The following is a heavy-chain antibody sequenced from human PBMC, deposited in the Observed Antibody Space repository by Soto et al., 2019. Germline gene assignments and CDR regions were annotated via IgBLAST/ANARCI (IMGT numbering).Heavy chain of an antibody. Sequence: LSLTCTVSGGSISSGGYYWSWIRQHPGKGLEWIGYIYYSGSTYYNPSLKSRVTISVDTSKNQFSLKLSSVTAADTAVYYCARDTRGRGYDYWGQGTLVTVSS. D-gene: IGHD1-26*01. J-gene: IGHJ4*02. CDR3: ARDTRGRGYDY. CDR2: IYYSGST. V-gene: IGHV4-31*03. CDR1: GGSISSGGYY.